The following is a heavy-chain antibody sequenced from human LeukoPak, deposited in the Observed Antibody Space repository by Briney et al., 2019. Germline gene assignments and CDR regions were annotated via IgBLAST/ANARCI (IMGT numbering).Heavy chain of an antibody. CDR2: IRTSGTT. V-gene: IGHV4-4*07. D-gene: IGHD4-23*01. CDR1: GDSLSYYY. CDR3: ARGDYYDGGGRNWFDV. Sequence: SETLSLTCTLSGDSLSYYYRNFIRHPAGKGLEWIGRIRTSGTTYYSASPKRRVSISVDSPRTQLSLSWTAVTAADAASYFCARGDYYDGGGRNWFDVWGQGTLVTVSS. J-gene: IGHJ5*02.